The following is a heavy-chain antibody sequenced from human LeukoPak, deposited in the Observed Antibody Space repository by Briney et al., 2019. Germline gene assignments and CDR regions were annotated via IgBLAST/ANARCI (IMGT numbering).Heavy chain of an antibody. CDR3: AKDGERGSYSYFDY. Sequence: PGGSLRLSCAASGFTFSSYAMSWVRQAPGKGLEWVSAISGSTGSTYYADSEKGRFTISRDNSKNTLYLQMKSLRAEDTAVYYCAKDGERGSYSYFDYWGQGTLVIVSS. J-gene: IGHJ4*02. D-gene: IGHD1-26*01. CDR1: GFTFSSYA. V-gene: IGHV3-23*01. CDR2: ISGSTGST.